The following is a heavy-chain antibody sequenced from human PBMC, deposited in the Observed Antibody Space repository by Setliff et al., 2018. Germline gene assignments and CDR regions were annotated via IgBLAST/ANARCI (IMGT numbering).Heavy chain of an antibody. J-gene: IGHJ4*02. CDR2: INWNGGST. V-gene: IGHV3-20*04. Sequence: GGSLRLSCAASGFTFSSYAMSWVRQAPGKGLEWVSGINWNGGSTGYADSVKGRFTISRDNAKNSLYLQMNSLRAEDTAIYYCTRGTFSDFWSGDYYDYWGQGTLVTVSS. CDR1: GFTFSSYA. D-gene: IGHD3-3*01. CDR3: TRGTFSDFWSGDYYDY.